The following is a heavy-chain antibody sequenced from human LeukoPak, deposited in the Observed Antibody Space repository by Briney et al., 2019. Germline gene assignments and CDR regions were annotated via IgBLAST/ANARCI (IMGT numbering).Heavy chain of an antibody. D-gene: IGHD3-10*01. J-gene: IGHJ4*02. V-gene: IGHV3-23*01. CDR3: ARDRYYGSGSPRSLGY. CDR2: ISGSGGST. CDR1: GFTFSSYA. Sequence: GGSLRLSCAASGFTFSSYAMSWVRQAPGKGLEWASAISGSGGSTYYADSVKGRFTISRDNSKNTLYLQMNSLRAEDTAVYYCARDRYYGSGSPRSLGYWGQGTLVTVSS.